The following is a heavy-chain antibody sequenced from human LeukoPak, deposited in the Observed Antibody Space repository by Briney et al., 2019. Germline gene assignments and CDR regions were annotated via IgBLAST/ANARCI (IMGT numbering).Heavy chain of an antibody. Sequence: PGGSLRLSCAASGFSFSSYGMHWVRQAPGKGLEWVAFIRYDGSNKYHADSVKGRFTISRDNSKNTLYLQMNSLRADDTAVYYCAKRSPWTTVVTPGYYFDYWGQGTLATVSS. CDR1: GFSFSSYG. D-gene: IGHD4-23*01. V-gene: IGHV3-30*02. J-gene: IGHJ4*02. CDR3: AKRSPWTTVVTPGYYFDY. CDR2: IRYDGSNK.